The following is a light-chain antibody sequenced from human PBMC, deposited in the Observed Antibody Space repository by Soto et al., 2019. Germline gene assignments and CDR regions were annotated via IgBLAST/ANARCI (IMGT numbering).Light chain of an antibody. V-gene: IGKV1-39*01. CDR2: AAS. CDR1: QSISSY. Sequence: DIQMTQSPSSLSASVGDRVTITCRASQSISSYLNWYQQKPGKAPKLLIYAASSLQSGAPSRFIGSGSGTDFTLTISSLQPEDFATYYWQQSYSTPNAFGQGTRLEIK. CDR3: QQSYSTPNA. J-gene: IGKJ5*01.